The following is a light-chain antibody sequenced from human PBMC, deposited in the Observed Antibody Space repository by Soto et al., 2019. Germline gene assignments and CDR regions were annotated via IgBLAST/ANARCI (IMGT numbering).Light chain of an antibody. CDR2: GAS. CDR3: QQYGSSSWT. J-gene: IGKJ1*01. V-gene: IGKV3-20*01. CDR1: QSVSSN. Sequence: EIVMTQSPATLSVSPGERATISYRASQSVSSNLAWYQQKPGQAPRLLIYGASNRATGIPDRFSGSGSGTDFTLTISRLEPEDFAVYYCQQYGSSSWTFGQGTKMDIK.